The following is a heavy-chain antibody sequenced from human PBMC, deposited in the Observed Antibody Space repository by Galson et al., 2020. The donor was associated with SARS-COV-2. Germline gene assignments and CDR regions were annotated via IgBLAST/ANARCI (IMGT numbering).Heavy chain of an antibody. CDR1: GGTFSSYA. J-gene: IGHJ6*02. V-gene: IGHV1-69*13. CDR3: ASPYYYGSGSYYYYYGMDF. Sequence: SVKVSCKASGGTFSSYAISWVRQAPGQGLEWMGGIIPIFGTANYAQKFQGRVTLTADESTSTAYMELSSLRSEDTAVYYCASPYYYGSGSYYYYYGMDFWGQGTTVTVSS. D-gene: IGHD3-10*01. CDR2: IIPIFGTA.